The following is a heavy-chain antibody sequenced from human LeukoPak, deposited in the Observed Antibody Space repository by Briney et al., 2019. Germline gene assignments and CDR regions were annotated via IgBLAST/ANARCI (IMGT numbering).Heavy chain of an antibody. CDR3: ASEEYSGSTKRWFDP. V-gene: IGHV3-23*01. Sequence: GGSLRLSCAASGFTFSSYAMSWVRQAPGKGLEWVSAISGSGGSTYYADSVKGRFTISRDNAKNSLYLQMNSLRAEDTAVYYCASEEYSGSTKRWFDPWGQGTLVTVSS. CDR2: ISGSGGST. J-gene: IGHJ5*02. D-gene: IGHD1-26*01. CDR1: GFTFSSYA.